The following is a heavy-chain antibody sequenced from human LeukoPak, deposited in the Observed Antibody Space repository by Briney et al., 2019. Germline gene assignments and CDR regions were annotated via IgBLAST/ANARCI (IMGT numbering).Heavy chain of an antibody. CDR1: DYSISSGYY. D-gene: IGHD5-24*01. CDR2: IYHSGNT. J-gene: IGHJ4*02. Sequence: SETLSLTCAVSDYSISSGYYWGWIRQPPGKGLEWIGSIYHSGNTYYNPSLKSRVTISVDTSKNQFSLKLSSVTAPDTAVYYCGRSPERWLQLLIDYWGQGTLVTVSS. CDR3: GRSPERWLQLLIDY. V-gene: IGHV4-38-2*01.